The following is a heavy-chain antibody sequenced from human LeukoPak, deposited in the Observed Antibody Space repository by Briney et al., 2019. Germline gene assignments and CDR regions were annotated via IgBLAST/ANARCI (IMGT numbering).Heavy chain of an antibody. V-gene: IGHV3-30*18. CDR2: IWYGGSNK. D-gene: IGHD1-26*01. J-gene: IGHJ4*02. CDR1: GFTFSSYG. Sequence: PGRSLRLSCAASGFTFSSYGMHWVRQAPGKGLEWVAVIWYGGSNKYYADSVKGRFTISRDNSKNTLYLQMNSLRAEDTAVYYCAKDRSGSYYLASWGQGTLVTVSS. CDR3: AKDRSGSYYLAS.